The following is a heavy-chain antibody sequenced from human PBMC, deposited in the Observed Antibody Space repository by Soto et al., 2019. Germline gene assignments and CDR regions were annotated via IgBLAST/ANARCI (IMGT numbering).Heavy chain of an antibody. CDR2: TYFRSKWYN. CDR3: AKGDNLGPKTGYAFDP. V-gene: IGHV6-1*01. D-gene: IGHD5-12*01. CDR1: GDSVSSNTAS. Sequence: SQTLSLTCAISGDSVSSNTASWNWIRQFPSRGLEWLGRTYFRSKWYNDYAVSVKSRIIINPDTSNNQFSLQLNSVTPEDTAVYFCAKGDNLGPKTGYAFDPWGQGIMVTVSS. J-gene: IGHJ5*02.